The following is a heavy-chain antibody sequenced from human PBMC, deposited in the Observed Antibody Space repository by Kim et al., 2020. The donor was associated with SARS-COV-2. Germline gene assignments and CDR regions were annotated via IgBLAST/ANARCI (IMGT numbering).Heavy chain of an antibody. CDR3: AAVSGQGLVHDAFDI. CDR2: IVVGSGNT. CDR1: GFTFTSSA. Sequence: SVKVSCKASGFTFTSSAMQWVRQARGQRLEWIGWIVVGSGNTNYAQKFQERVTITRDMSTSTAYMELSSLRSEDTAVYYCAAVSGQGLVHDAFDIWGQGTMVTVSS. D-gene: IGHD6-19*01. V-gene: IGHV1-58*02. J-gene: IGHJ3*02.